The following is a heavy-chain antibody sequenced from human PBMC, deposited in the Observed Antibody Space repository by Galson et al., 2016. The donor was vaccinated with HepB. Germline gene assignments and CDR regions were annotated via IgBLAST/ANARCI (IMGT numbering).Heavy chain of an antibody. J-gene: IGHJ4*02. Sequence: SVKVSCKASGYTFTSYGITWVRQAPGQGLEWMGWISGYNGNTNYARKLQGRVTVTTDTSSSTAYMELRSLRSDDTAVYYCARGPSTTRTFDDWGQGTLVTVSS. CDR2: ISGYNGNT. CDR1: GYTFTSYG. D-gene: IGHD2-2*01. V-gene: IGHV1-18*01. CDR3: ARGPSTTRTFDD.